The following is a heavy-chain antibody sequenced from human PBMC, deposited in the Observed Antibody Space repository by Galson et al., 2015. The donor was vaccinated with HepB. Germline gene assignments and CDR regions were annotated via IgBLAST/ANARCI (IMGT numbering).Heavy chain of an antibody. D-gene: IGHD2-2*01. J-gene: IGHJ5*01. CDR1: RFPFSSFS. CDR3: ARDQGYCSGTSCPNWFDS. V-gene: IGHV3-21*01. CDR2: ISTSGSYI. Sequence: LRLSCAASRFPFSSFSMNWVRQAPGKGLEWVSSISTSGSYISYADSVKGRFTISRDNAKNSLSLQMDSLRAEDTAVYYCARDQGYCSGTSCPNWFDSWGQGTLVTVSS.